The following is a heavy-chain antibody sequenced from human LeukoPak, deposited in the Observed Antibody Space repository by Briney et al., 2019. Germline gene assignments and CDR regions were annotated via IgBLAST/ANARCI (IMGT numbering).Heavy chain of an antibody. J-gene: IGHJ5*02. D-gene: IGHD1-26*01. V-gene: IGHV3-30*18. Sequence: GRSLRLSCAASGFSFSSYGMSWVRQAPGKGLEWVAVISYDGSDKYYADSVKGRFTISRDNSKNTLYLQMNSLRAEDTAMYYCAKDGRSPGGIDLWGQGTLVTVSS. CDR2: ISYDGSDK. CDR1: GFSFSSYG. CDR3: AKDGRSPGGIDL.